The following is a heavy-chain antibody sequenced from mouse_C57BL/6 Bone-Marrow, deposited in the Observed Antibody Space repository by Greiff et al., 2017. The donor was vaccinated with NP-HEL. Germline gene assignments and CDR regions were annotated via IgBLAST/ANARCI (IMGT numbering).Heavy chain of an antibody. CDR2: IDPSDSAT. CDR3: ARRIYYGYDDWYFDV. CDR1: GYTFTSYW. J-gene: IGHJ1*03. D-gene: IGHD2-2*01. V-gene: IGHV1-52*01. Sequence: QVQLQQPGAELVRPGSSVKLSCKASGYTFTSYWMHWVKQRPIQGLEWIGNIDPSDSATHYNQKFKDKATLTVDKSSSTAYMQLSRLTSEDSAVYYCARRIYYGYDDWYFDVWGTGTTVTVSS.